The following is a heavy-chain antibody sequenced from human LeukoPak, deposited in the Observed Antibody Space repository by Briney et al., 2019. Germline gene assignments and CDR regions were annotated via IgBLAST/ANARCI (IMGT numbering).Heavy chain of an antibody. J-gene: IGHJ4*02. D-gene: IGHD6-13*01. CDR3: ARGRTSSWYFDY. CDR2: IYRGGST. Sequence: GGSLRLSCAASGFTVGSNYMSWVRQAPGKGLEWVSIIYRGGSTNYADSVKGRFTISRDNAKNSLYLQMISLRDEDTAVYYCARGRTSSWYFDYWGQGTLVTVSS. CDR1: GFTVGSNY. V-gene: IGHV3-66*01.